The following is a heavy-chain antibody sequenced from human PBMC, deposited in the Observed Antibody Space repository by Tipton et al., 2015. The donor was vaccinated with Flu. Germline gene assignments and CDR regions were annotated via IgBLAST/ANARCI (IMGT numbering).Heavy chain of an antibody. CDR3: ARDSYGDYEGFDY. V-gene: IGHV4-59*01. J-gene: IGHJ4*02. CDR1: GGSISSYY. CDR2: IYYSGST. D-gene: IGHD4-17*01. Sequence: LRLSCTVSGGSISSYYWSWIRQPPGKGLEWIGYIYYSGSTNYNPSRKSRVTISVDTSKNQFSLKLSSVTAADTAVYYCARDSYGDYEGFDYWGQGTLVTVSS.